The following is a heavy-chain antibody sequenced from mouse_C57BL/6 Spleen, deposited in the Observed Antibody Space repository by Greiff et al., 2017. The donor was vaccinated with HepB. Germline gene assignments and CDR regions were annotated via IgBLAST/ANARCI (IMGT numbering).Heavy chain of an antibody. D-gene: IGHD1-1*01. CDR1: GYTFTSYW. J-gene: IGHJ1*03. CDR2: IDPSDSYT. V-gene: IGHV1-50*01. CDR3: ARIGNLRGYFDV. Sequence: VQLQQPGAELVKPGASVKLSCKASGYTFTSYWMQWVKQRPGQGLEWIGEIDPSDSYTNYYQKFKGKATLTVDTSSSTAYMQLSSLTSEDSAVYYCARIGNLRGYFDVWGTGTTVTVSS.